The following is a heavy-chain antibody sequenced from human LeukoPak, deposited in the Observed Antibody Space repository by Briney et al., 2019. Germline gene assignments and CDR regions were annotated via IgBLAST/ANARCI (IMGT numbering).Heavy chain of an antibody. V-gene: IGHV4-38-2*02. J-gene: IGHJ6*03. CDR2: INHSGTT. CDR3: ATLAYYYMDV. Sequence: PSETLSLTCTVSGYSISSGYYWGWIRQPPGKGLEWIGEINHSGTTNYNPSLKSRVTISLDTSKNQFSLKLSSVTAADTAVYYCATLAYYYMDVWGKGTTVTISS. CDR1: GYSISSGYY.